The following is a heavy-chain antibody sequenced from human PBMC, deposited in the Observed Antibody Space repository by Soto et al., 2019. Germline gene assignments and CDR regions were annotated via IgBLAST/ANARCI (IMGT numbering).Heavy chain of an antibody. CDR3: ARVESGGSTCSSDHPDAFEI. J-gene: IGHJ3*02. CDR2: INPSGGRT. V-gene: IGHV1-46*01. Sequence: QVHSVQTAAQVTRPGASVNISCKASGYMLTRYYIHWVRQAPVQGLQSMGMINPSGGRTKYAQLFQGRVTMAAGPSTNTAHMELSSLRSDDTSVFYCARVESGGSTCSSDHPDAFEIWGQGKVVTVSS. D-gene: IGHD2-2*01. CDR1: GYMLTRYY.